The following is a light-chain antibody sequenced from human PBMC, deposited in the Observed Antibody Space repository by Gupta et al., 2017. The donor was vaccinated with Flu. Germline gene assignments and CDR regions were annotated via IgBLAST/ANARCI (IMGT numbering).Light chain of an antibody. Sequence: DIQMTQSPSPLSASVGDRVTITCRASPSISSWLAWYQQKPGKAPKLLIYTASSLESGVPSRFSGSGSGTDFTLTISSLQPEDFATYYCQQASSYPLTFGGGTRVEIK. J-gene: IGKJ4*01. CDR2: TAS. V-gene: IGKV1-5*03. CDR1: PSISSW. CDR3: QQASSYPLT.